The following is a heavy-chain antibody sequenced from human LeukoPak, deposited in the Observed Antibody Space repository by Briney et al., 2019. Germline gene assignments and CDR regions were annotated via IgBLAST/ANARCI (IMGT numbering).Heavy chain of an antibody. J-gene: IGHJ4*02. CDR3: ARNASDSGTSYFDY. V-gene: IGHV4-39*01. CDR1: GGSISSSSYY. D-gene: IGHD1-26*01. Sequence: PSETLSLTCTVSGGSISSSSYYWGWIRQPPGKGLEGIGSIYYSGTTSYNPSLKSRVTISVDTSKNQFSLKLGSVTAADTAVYYCARNASDSGTSYFDYWGQGTLVTVIS. CDR2: IYYSGTT.